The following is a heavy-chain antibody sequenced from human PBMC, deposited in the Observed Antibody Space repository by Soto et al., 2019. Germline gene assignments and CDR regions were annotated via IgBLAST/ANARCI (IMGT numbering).Heavy chain of an antibody. Sequence: QVQLVQSGAEVKKPGSSVKVSCKASGGTFSSYTISWVRQAPGQGLEWMGRIIPILGIANYAQKFQGRVTITADKSTSTAYMELSSLRSEDTAVYYCASFSGYDSDSHYWGQGTLVTVSS. D-gene: IGHD5-12*01. V-gene: IGHV1-69*02. CDR1: GGTFSSYT. J-gene: IGHJ4*02. CDR2: IIPILGIA. CDR3: ASFSGYDSDSHY.